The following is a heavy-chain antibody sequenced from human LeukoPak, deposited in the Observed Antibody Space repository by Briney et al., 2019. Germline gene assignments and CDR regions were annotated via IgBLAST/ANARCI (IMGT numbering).Heavy chain of an antibody. Sequence: SETLSLTCAVYGGSFSGYYWSWIRQPPGKGLEWIGEINHSGSTNYNPSLKGRVTISVDTSKNQFSLKLSSVTAADTAVYYCARGGRNIVVVVAATVNWFDPWGQGTLVTVSS. CDR2: INHSGST. D-gene: IGHD2-15*01. CDR1: GGSFSGYY. J-gene: IGHJ5*02. CDR3: ARGGRNIVVVVAATVNWFDP. V-gene: IGHV4-34*01.